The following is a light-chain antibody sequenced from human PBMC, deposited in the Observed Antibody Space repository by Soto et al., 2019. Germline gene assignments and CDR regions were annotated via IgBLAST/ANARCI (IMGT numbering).Light chain of an antibody. CDR3: QQRSNWPSIS. V-gene: IGKV3-11*02. J-gene: IGKJ5*01. Sequence: EIVLTQSPATLSLSPGERATLPCRASQSVSTYLAWYQHKPGQPPRLLINDASTRATDVPARFSGSGSGRDFTLTIISLESEDSAIYYCQQRSNWPSISFGPGTRLDIK. CDR1: QSVSTY. CDR2: DAS.